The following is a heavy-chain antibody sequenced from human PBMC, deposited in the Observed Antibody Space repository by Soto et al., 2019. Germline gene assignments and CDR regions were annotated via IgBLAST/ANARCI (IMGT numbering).Heavy chain of an antibody. CDR1: GFPFRSYF. CDR2: ISYDGSNK. V-gene: IGHV3-30*18. J-gene: IGHJ4*02. Sequence: PGGSLRLSCAASGFPFRSYFMHWVRQAPGKGLEWVAVISYDGSNKYYADSVKGRFTISRDNSKNTLYLQMNSLRAEDTAVYYCAKEDYYDSSGYLYYFDYWGQGTLVTVSS. CDR3: AKEDYYDSSGYLYYFDY. D-gene: IGHD3-22*01.